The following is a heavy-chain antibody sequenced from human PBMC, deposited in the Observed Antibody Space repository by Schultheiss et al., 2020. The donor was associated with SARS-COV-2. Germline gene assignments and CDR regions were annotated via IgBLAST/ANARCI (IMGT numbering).Heavy chain of an antibody. CDR1: GGSISSGGYY. CDR3: ARRRVLRAGLDY. CDR2: IYYSGST. V-gene: IGHV4-31*03. Sequence: SETLSLTCTVSGGSISSGGYYWSWIRQHPGKGLEWIGYIYYSGSTYYNPSLESRVTISVDTSKNQVSLKLSSVTAADTAVYYCARRRVLRAGLDYWGQGTLVTVSS. J-gene: IGHJ4*02. D-gene: IGHD3-10*01.